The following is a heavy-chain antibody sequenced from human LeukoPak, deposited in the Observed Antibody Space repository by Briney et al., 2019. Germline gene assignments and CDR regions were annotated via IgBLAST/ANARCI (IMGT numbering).Heavy chain of an antibody. Sequence: PGGSLRLSCAASGFTFDDYAMHWVRQAPGKGLEWVSGISWNSGSIGYADSVKGRFTISRDNAKNSLYLQMNSLRAEDTALYYCAKTPGGSITADLDYWGQGTLVTVSS. V-gene: IGHV3-9*01. CDR3: AKTPGGSITADLDY. CDR1: GFTFDDYA. J-gene: IGHJ4*02. CDR2: ISWNSGSI. D-gene: IGHD2-8*02.